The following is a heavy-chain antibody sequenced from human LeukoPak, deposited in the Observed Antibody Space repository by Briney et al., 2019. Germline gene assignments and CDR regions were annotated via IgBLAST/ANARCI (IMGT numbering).Heavy chain of an antibody. J-gene: IGHJ4*02. CDR2: TYYSGST. CDR3: ARELLWFGESPYYFDY. D-gene: IGHD3-10*01. CDR1: GGSISSGDYY. V-gene: IGHV4-30-4*01. Sequence: PSETLSLTCTVSGGSISSGDYYWSWIRQPPGKGLEWIGYTYYSGSTYYNPSLKSRVTISVDTSKNQFSLKLSSVTAADTAVYYCARELLWFGESPYYFDYWGQGTLVTVSS.